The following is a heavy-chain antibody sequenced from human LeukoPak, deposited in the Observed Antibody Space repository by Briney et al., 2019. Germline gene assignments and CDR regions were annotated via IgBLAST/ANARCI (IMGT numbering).Heavy chain of an antibody. CDR3: ARRYCSGGHCYYFDS. V-gene: IGHV4-39*01. CDR1: GGSISCSSHY. CDR2: IYNSGST. Sequence: SETLSLTCTVSGGSISCSSHYWGWIRQPPGTGLEWIGIIYNSGSTYYNPSLNSRVTVSLDTSKNQFSLTVTSVTAADTAVYYCARRYCSGGHCYYFDSWGQGTLVTVSS. D-gene: IGHD2-15*01. J-gene: IGHJ4*02.